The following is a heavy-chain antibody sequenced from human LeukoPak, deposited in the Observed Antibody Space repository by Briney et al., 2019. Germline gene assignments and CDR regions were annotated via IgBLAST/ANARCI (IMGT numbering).Heavy chain of an antibody. CDR3: ARDPNYDFWSGYYTPVGFD. CDR1: GFTFSSYA. J-gene: IGHJ4*02. Sequence: GGSLRLSCAASGFTFSSYAMSWVRQAPGKGLEWVSAISGSGGSTYYADSVKGRFTISRDNSKNTLYLQMNSLRAEDTAVYYCARDPNYDFWSGYYTPVGFDWGQGTLVTVSS. CDR2: ISGSGGST. V-gene: IGHV3-23*01. D-gene: IGHD3-3*01.